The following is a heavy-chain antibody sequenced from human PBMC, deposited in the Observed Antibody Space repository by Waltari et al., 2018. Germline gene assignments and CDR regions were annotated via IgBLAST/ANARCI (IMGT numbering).Heavy chain of an antibody. J-gene: IGHJ4*02. CDR1: GFTFSSYA. D-gene: IGHD3-22*01. Sequence: EVQLLESGGGLVQPGGSLRLSCAASGFTFSSYAMSWVRQAPGKGLEWVSAIRGSGGSTYYADSVKGRFTISRDNSKNTLYLQMNSLRAEDTAVYYCAKGGYYDSSGYSDYWGQGTLVTVSS. V-gene: IGHV3-23*01. CDR3: AKGGYYDSSGYSDY. CDR2: IRGSGGST.